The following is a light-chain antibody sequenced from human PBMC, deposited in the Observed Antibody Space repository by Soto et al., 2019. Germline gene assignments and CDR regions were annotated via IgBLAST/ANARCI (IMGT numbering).Light chain of an antibody. V-gene: IGLV2-14*01. CDR1: SSDVCDYNY. CDR2: DVS. Sequence: QSVLTQPASVSGSPGQSITISCTGTSSDVCDYNYVSWYQQHPGKAPKLMIYDVSNRPSGVSNRFSGSKSGNTASLTISGLQAEDEADYYCSSYTSISTCVFGTGTKVTVL. CDR3: SSYTSISTCV. J-gene: IGLJ1*01.